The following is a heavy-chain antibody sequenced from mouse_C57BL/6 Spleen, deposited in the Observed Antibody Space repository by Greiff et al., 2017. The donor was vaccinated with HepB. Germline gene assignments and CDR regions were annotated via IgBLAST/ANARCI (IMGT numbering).Heavy chain of an antibody. CDR3: ARAYGSN. Sequence: EVKLVESGPGLVKPSQSLSLTCSVTGYSITSGYYWNWIRQFPGNKLEWMGYISYDGSNNYNPSLKNRISITRDTSKNQFFLKLNSVTTEDTATYYCARAYGSNWGQGTTLTVSS. D-gene: IGHD1-1*01. CDR2: ISYDGSN. J-gene: IGHJ2*01. CDR1: GYSITSGYY. V-gene: IGHV3-6*01.